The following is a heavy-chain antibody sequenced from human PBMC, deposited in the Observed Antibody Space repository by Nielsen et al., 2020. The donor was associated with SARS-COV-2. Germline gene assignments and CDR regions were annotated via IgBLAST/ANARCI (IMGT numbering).Heavy chain of an antibody. Sequence: SDTLSLPFPLSGSSFIASSWTWFPQLPGKRLPWLAFAYYTGKTNYSPSLKTRVTISLDTSKKQCSLNVYSVTAADTAMYYCSRKGSYGADFDSWGQGILVTVSS. CDR2: AYYTGKT. D-gene: IGHD3-10*01. V-gene: IGHV4-59*08. CDR1: GSSFIASS. J-gene: IGHJ4*02. CDR3: SRKGSYGADFDS.